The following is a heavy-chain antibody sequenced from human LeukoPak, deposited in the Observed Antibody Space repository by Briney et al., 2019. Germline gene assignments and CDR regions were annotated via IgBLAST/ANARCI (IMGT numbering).Heavy chain of an antibody. V-gene: IGHV3-21*01. Sequence: PGGSLRLSCAASGFTFSSYSMNWVRQAPGKGLEWVSSISSSSSYIYYADSVKGRFTISRDNAKNSLYLQMNSLRAEDTAVYYCARAYYYDSSGYQRDYAFGIWGQGTMVTVSS. J-gene: IGHJ3*02. CDR1: GFTFSSYS. CDR3: ARAYYYDSSGYQRDYAFGI. D-gene: IGHD3-22*01. CDR2: ISSSSSYI.